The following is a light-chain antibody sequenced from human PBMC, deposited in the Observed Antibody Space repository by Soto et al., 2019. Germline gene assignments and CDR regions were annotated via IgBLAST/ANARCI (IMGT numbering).Light chain of an antibody. CDR3: QQYNSYSGIT. CDR1: QSISSW. V-gene: IGKV1-5*03. CDR2: KAS. Sequence: DIQMTQSPSTLSASGGDRVTITCRASQSISSWLAWYQQKPGKAPKLLIYKASSLESGVPSRFSGSGSGTEFTLTISSLQPDDFATYYCQQYNSYSGITFGQGTRLEIK. J-gene: IGKJ5*01.